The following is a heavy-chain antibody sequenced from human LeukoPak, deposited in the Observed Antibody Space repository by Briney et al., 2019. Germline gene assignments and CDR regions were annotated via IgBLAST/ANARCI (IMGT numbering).Heavy chain of an antibody. CDR2: IYTSGST. V-gene: IGHV4-4*07. Sequence: SETLSLTCTVSGGTISSYYWNWIRQPAGKGLEWIGRIYTSGSTSYNSSLKSRVTMSVDTSKNQFSLKLSSVTAADTAVYYCARDIGGYNYGYSLDYWGQGTLVSVSS. CDR3: ARDIGGYNYGYSLDY. J-gene: IGHJ4*02. CDR1: GGTISSYY. D-gene: IGHD5-18*01.